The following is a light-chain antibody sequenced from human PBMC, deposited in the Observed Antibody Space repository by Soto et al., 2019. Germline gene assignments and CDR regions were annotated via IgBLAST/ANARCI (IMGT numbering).Light chain of an antibody. V-gene: IGKV3-20*01. Sequence: PGERATLSCRASQSVGSTYLAWYQRKPGQAPRLLIFGASSRAIGIPDRFSGSGSGTDFTLTISRLEPEDFAVYYCQQYGSSFWTFGQGTKVDNK. CDR2: GAS. J-gene: IGKJ1*01. CDR3: QQYGSSFWT. CDR1: QSVGSTY.